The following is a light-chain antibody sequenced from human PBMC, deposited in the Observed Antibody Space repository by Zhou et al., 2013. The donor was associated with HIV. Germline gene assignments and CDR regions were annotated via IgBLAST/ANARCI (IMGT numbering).Light chain of an antibody. CDR3: QQYESLPPT. V-gene: IGKV1-33*01. J-gene: IGKJ4*01. CDR1: QAIHNY. CDR2: DAS. Sequence: DIQMTQSPSSLSASLGDRVTITCQASQAIHNYLSWYQQKPGKAPKLLIYDASNLETRVPSRFSGSGSETDFSFTISSLQPEDIATYYCQQYESLPPTFGGGTKVRSN.